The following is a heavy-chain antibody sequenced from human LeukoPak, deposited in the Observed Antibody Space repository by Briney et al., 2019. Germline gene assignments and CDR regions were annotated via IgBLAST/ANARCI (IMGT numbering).Heavy chain of an antibody. CDR1: GFTFSSYS. V-gene: IGHV3-21*01. Sequence: PGGSLRLSCAASGFTFSSYSMNWVRQAPGKGLEWVSSISSSSSDISYADSVKGRFTNSRDNAKSSLLLQMNSLRAEDTAVYYCARAPKGWIVTAISFDYWGQGTLVTVSS. J-gene: IGHJ4*02. D-gene: IGHD5-12*01. CDR2: ISSSSSDI. CDR3: ARAPKGWIVTAISFDY.